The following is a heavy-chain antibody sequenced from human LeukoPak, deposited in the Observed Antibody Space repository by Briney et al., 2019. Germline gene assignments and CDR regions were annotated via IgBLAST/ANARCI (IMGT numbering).Heavy chain of an antibody. CDR2: ISSNGDNT. CDR3: VRGTGY. J-gene: IGHJ4*02. Sequence: GGSLRLSCSVSGFTSSTYVMHWVRQAPGKGLEYVSAISSNGDNTYYADSVKGRFTISGDNSKNTLYLQMSSLRADDTAVYYCVRGTGYWGQGTLVAVSS. CDR1: GFTSSTYV. V-gene: IGHV3-64D*06.